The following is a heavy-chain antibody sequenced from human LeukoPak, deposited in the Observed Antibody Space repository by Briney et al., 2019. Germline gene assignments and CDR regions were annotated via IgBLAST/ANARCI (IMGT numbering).Heavy chain of an antibody. D-gene: IGHD3-16*01. V-gene: IGHV4-59*01. CDR3: ARDKQHSYGRYFDH. CDR2: MQSNGNS. J-gene: IGHJ4*02. CDR1: GDSISTYH. Sequence: SETVSLTCTVSGDSISTYHWNWIRKPPGKGLEWIGYMQSNGNSKYNPSLRSRVTIFIDTSKSQAALILSSVTAADTAVYYCARDKQHSYGRYFDHWGQGALVTVSS.